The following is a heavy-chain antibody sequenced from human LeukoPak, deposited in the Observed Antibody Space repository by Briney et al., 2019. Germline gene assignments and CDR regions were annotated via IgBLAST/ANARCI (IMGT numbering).Heavy chain of an antibody. CDR3: ARVTPAASVYFDY. D-gene: IGHD4-23*01. CDR1: GGSISSGGYY. CDR2: INHSGST. V-gene: IGHV4-30-2*01. J-gene: IGHJ4*02. Sequence: SQTLSLTCTVSGGSISSGGYYWSWIRQPPGKGLEWIGEINHSGSTNYNPSLKSRVTISVDTSKNQFSLKLSSVTAADTAVYYCARVTPAASVYFDYWGQGTLVTVSS.